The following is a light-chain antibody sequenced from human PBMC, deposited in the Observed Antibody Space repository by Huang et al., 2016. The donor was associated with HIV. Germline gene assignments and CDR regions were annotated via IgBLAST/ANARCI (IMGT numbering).Light chain of an antibody. J-gene: IGKJ4*01. CDR3: HQYNSYPLT. CDR1: QSSSSW. CDR2: KAS. V-gene: IGKV1-5*03. Sequence: DIQMTQSPSTLSASVGDRVNITCRASQSSSSWLAWYQQKPGKAPELLIYKASKLETGVPSRFSGSVSGTEFTLTISSLQPDDFATYYCHQYNSYPLTFGGGTKVEIK.